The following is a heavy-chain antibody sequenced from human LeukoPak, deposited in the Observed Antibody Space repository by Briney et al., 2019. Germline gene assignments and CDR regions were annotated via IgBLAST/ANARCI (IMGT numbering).Heavy chain of an antibody. CDR3: ARGPPVLLTPGGWFDP. Sequence: GASVKVSCKASGCTFTGYYMHWVRQAPGQGLEWMGRINPNSGGTNYAQKFQGRVTMTRDTSISTAYMELSRLRSDDTAVYYCARGPPVLLTPGGWFDPWGQGTLVTVSS. CDR2: INPNSGGT. D-gene: IGHD3-10*01. J-gene: IGHJ5*02. V-gene: IGHV1-2*06. CDR1: GCTFTGYY.